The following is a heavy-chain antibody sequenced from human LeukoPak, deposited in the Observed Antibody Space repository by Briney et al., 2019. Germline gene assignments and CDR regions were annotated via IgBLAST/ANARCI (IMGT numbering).Heavy chain of an antibody. D-gene: IGHD4-17*01. Sequence: PSETLSLTCTVSGGSISSYYWSWIRQPPGKGLEWIGYIYYSGSTNYNPSLKSRVTISVDTSKNQFSLKLSSVTAADTAVYYCARYGDYGYYFDYWGQGTLVTVSS. CDR3: ARYGDYGYYFDY. J-gene: IGHJ4*02. CDR2: IYYSGST. V-gene: IGHV4-59*08. CDR1: GGSISSYY.